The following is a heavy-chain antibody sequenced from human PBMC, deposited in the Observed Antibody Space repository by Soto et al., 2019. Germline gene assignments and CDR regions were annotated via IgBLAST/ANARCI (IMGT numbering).Heavy chain of an antibody. CDR1: GGSISSYY. CDR2: IYYSGST. J-gene: IGHJ4*02. Sequence: QVQLQESGPGLVKPSETLSLTCTVSGGSISSYYWSWIRQPPGKGLEWIGYIYYSGSTNYNPSLKSRVTISVDTSKNQFSLKLSPVTAAGTAVYCCASRYALGSVAYWGQGTLVTVSS. V-gene: IGHV4-59*08. D-gene: IGHD3-10*01. CDR3: ASRYALGSVAY.